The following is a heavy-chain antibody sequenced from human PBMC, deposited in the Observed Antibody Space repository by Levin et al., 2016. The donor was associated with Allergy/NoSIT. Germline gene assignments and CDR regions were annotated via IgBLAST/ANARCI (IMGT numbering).Heavy chain of an antibody. D-gene: IGHD6-13*01. Sequence: GGSLRLSCAASGFTFSSYAMSWVRQAPGKGLEWVSAISGSGGSTYYADSVKGRFTISRDNSKNTLYLQMNSLRAEDTAVYYCAKHLEQLVGHPNFDYWGQGTLVTVSS. CDR3: AKHLEQLVGHPNFDY. CDR2: ISGSGGST. J-gene: IGHJ4*02. V-gene: IGHV3-23*01. CDR1: GFTFSSYA.